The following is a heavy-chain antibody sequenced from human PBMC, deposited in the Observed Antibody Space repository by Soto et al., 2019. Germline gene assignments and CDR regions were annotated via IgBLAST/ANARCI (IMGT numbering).Heavy chain of an antibody. CDR2: IYYSGST. J-gene: IGHJ6*03. D-gene: IGHD5-12*01. V-gene: IGHV4-59*01. CDR3: ARDSGYDSPWYYMDV. CDR1: GGSISSYY. Sequence: SETLSLTCTVSGGSISSYYWSWIRQPPGKGLEWIGYIYYSGSTNYNPSLKSRVTISVDTSKNQFSLKLSSVTAADTAVYYCARDSGYDSPWYYMDVWGKGTTVTVSS.